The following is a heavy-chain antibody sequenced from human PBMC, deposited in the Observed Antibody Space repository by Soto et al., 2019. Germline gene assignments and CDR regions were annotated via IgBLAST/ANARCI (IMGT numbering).Heavy chain of an antibody. CDR1: GGSISSSTW. Sequence: SETLSLTCAVSGGSISSSTWWSWVRQPPGKGLEWIGEIYHSGSTNYNPSLKSRVTISVDKSKNQFSLKLSSVTAADTAVYYCARGLRVPAANKVYYYYAIDAWGQGTTVT. CDR3: ARGLRVPAANKVYYYYAIDA. V-gene: IGHV4-4*02. J-gene: IGHJ6*02. D-gene: IGHD2-2*01. CDR2: IYHSGST.